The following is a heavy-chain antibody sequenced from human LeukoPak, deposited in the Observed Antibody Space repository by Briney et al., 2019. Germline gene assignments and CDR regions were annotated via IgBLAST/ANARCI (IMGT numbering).Heavy chain of an antibody. CDR2: ISSSSSDI. V-gene: IGHV3-21*01. CDR3: AGHDLTLNAFDM. CDR1: GLTFSRYS. Sequence: GGSLSLSWAASGLTFSRYSINWFRQAPGKGLEGVSSISSSSSDIYYADSVKGRFTISRDNAKKSLYLQMISLRAEDTAVYYCAGHDLTLNAFDMWGQGTMVTVSP. J-gene: IGHJ3*02. D-gene: IGHD1-14*01.